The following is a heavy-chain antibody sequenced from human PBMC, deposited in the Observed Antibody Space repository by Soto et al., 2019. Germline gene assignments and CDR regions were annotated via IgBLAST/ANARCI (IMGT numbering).Heavy chain of an antibody. V-gene: IGHV3-7*01. CDR1: GFTFSSHW. CDR3: ARFCSGGSCYPLYYFFYMDV. CDR2: IKQDGSDK. D-gene: IGHD2-15*01. Sequence: GGSLRLSCAASGFTFSSHWMSWVRQTPGKGLEWVASIKQDGSDKYYVDSVKGRFTISRDNVENSVYLQMNSLRAEDTAVYYCARFCSGGSCYPLYYFFYMDVWGRGTTVTVSS. J-gene: IGHJ6*03.